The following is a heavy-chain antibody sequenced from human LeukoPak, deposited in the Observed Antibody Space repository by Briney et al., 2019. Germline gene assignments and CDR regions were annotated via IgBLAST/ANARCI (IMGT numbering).Heavy chain of an antibody. CDR2: ISGSGGST. V-gene: IGHV3-23*01. CDR3: ARDFGWLSGFDN. CDR1: GFTFSSYV. D-gene: IGHD3-9*01. Sequence: GGSLRLSCAASGFTFSSYVMSWVRQAPGKGLEWVSSISGSGGSTYYADSVKGRFTISRDNSKNTLYLQMNSLRADDTAVYYCARDFGWLSGFDNWGQGTLVTVSS. J-gene: IGHJ4*02.